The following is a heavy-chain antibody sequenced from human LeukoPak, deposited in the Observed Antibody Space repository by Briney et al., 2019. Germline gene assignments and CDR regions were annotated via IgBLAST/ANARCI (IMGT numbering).Heavy chain of an antibody. V-gene: IGHV4-34*01. CDR2: INHSGST. J-gene: IGHJ5*02. D-gene: IGHD2-2*01. Sequence: SETLSLTCAVYGGSFSGYYWSWIRQPPGKGREWIGEINHSGSTNYNPSLKSRVTISVDTSKNQFSLKLSSVTAADTAVYYCARVAGRIVVVPAAILKVQWFDPWGQGTLVTVSS. CDR1: GGSFSGYY. CDR3: ARVAGRIVVVPAAILKVQWFDP.